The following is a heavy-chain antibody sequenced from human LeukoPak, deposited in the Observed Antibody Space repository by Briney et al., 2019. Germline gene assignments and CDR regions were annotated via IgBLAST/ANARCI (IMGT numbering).Heavy chain of an antibody. CDR3: ARSIGYCSGGSCFLGWFDP. D-gene: IGHD2-15*01. J-gene: IGHJ5*02. CDR2: INHSGST. V-gene: IGHV4-34*01. Sequence: PSETLSLTCAVYGGSFSGYYWSWIRQPPGKGLEWIGEINHSGSTNYNPSLKSRVTISVDTSKNQFSLKLSSVTAADTAVYYCARSIGYCSGGSCFLGWFDPWGQGTLVTVSS. CDR1: GGSFSGYY.